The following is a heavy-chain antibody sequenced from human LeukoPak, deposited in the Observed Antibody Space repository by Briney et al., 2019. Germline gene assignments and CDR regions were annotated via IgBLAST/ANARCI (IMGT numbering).Heavy chain of an antibody. CDR1: GGTFSSYA. Sequence: AASVKVSCKASGGTFSSYAISWVRQAPGQGLEWMGGIIPIFGTPNYAQTFQGRVTIPADESTSTAYMELSSLRSEDTAVYYCARDYPIVVVPAARAGNWFDPWGQGTLVTVSS. V-gene: IGHV1-69*01. D-gene: IGHD2-2*01. CDR2: IIPIFGTP. CDR3: ARDYPIVVVPAARAGNWFDP. J-gene: IGHJ5*02.